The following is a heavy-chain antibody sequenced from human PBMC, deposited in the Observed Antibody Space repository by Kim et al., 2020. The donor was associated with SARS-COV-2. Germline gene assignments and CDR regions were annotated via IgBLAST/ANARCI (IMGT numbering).Heavy chain of an antibody. D-gene: IGHD4-17*01. CDR3: ARFPQRGDYAEYYFDY. J-gene: IGHJ4*02. Sequence: GGSLRLSCAASGFTFSSYSMNWVRQAPGKGLEWVSYISSSSSTIYYADSVKGRFTISRDNAKNSLYLQMNSLRAEDTAVYYCARFPQRGDYAEYYFDYWGQGTLVTVSS. CDR1: GFTFSSYS. CDR2: ISSSSSTI. V-gene: IGHV3-48*04.